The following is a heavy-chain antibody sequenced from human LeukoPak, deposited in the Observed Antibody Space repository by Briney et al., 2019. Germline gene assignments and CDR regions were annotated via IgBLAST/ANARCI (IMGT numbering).Heavy chain of an antibody. CDR3: ARGPPIAAAGPSNFDY. CDR1: GLTFSSHW. D-gene: IGHD6-13*01. CDR2: ISSSSSYI. V-gene: IGHV3-21*01. J-gene: IGHJ4*02. Sequence: GGPLRLSCAASGLTFSSHWMHWVRQAPGKGLEWVSSISSSSSYIYYADSVKGRFTISRDNAKNSLYLQMNSLRAEDTAVYYCARGPPIAAAGPSNFDYWGQGTLVTVSS.